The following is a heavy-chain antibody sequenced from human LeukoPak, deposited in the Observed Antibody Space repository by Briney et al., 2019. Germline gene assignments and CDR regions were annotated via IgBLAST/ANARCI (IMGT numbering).Heavy chain of an antibody. J-gene: IGHJ6*03. D-gene: IGHD3-10*01. CDR2: INHSGST. CDR3: ARYYYGSGSYFLADYYYYYMDV. Sequence: SETLSLNCAVYGGSFSGYYWSWIRQPPGKGLEWIGEINHSGSTNYNPSLKSRVTISVDTSKNQFSLKLSSVTAADTAVYYCARYYYGSGSYFLADYYYYYMDVWGKGTTVTVSS. V-gene: IGHV4-34*01. CDR1: GGSFSGYY.